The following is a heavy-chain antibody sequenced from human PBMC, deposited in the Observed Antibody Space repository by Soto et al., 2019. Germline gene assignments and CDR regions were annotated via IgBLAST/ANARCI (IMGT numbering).Heavy chain of an antibody. J-gene: IGHJ3*02. CDR3: ASMITFGGVTLDAFDI. CDR2: ISSSGSTI. Sequence: ESGGGLVKPGGSLRLSCAASGFTFSDYYMSWIRQAPGKGLEWVSYISSSGSTIYYADSVKGRFTISRDNAKNSLYLQMNSLRAEDTAVYYCASMITFGGVTLDAFDIWGQGTMVTVSS. D-gene: IGHD3-16*01. CDR1: GFTFSDYY. V-gene: IGHV3-11*01.